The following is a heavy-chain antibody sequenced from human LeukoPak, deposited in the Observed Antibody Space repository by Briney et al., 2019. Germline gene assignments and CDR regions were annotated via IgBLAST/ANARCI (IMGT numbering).Heavy chain of an antibody. CDR2: ISRSSRTI. D-gene: IGHD3-3*01. CDR1: GFTFSNYN. V-gene: IGHV3-48*01. J-gene: IGHJ4*02. CDR3: ARDRGGTDDFWSGYYTGYFDY. Sequence: SGGSLRLSCAASGFTFSNYNMNWVRQAPGKGLEWVSYISRSSRTIYYADSVKGRFTISRDNAKNSLYLQMNSLRAEDTAVFYCARDRGGTDDFWSGYYTGYFDYWGQGTLVTVSS.